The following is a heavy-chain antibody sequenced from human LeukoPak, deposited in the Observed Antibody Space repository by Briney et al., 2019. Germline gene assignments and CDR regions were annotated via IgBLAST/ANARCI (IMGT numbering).Heavy chain of an antibody. CDR1: GFTFSSYG. D-gene: IGHD4-23*01. Sequence: PGGSLRLSCAASGFTFSSYGMHWVRQAPGKGLEWVAFIRYDGSNKYYADSVKGRFTISRDNSKNTLYLQMGSLRAEDMAVYYCARANYGGIRDAFDIWGQGTMVTVSS. CDR3: ARANYGGIRDAFDI. CDR2: IRYDGSNK. J-gene: IGHJ3*02. V-gene: IGHV3-30*02.